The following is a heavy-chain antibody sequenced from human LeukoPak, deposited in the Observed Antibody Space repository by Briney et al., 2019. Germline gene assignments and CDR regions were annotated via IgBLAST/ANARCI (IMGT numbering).Heavy chain of an antibody. D-gene: IGHD5-18*01. V-gene: IGHV4-39*07. CDR2: IYYSGST. CDR1: GGSISSSSYY. Sequence: SETLSLTCTVSGGSISSSSYYWGWIRQPPGKGLEWIGSIYYSGSTYYNPSLKSRATISVDTSKNQFSLKLSSVTAADTAVYYCARITAMVVLLRAFDIWGQGTMVTVSS. J-gene: IGHJ3*02. CDR3: ARITAMVVLLRAFDI.